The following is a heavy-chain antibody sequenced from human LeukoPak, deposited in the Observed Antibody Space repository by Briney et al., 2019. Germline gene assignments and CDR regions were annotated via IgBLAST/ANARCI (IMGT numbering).Heavy chain of an antibody. D-gene: IGHD3-22*01. CDR2: IYYSGST. CDR1: GGSISSYY. V-gene: IGHV4-59*01. Sequence: PSETLSLTCTVSGGSISSYYWSWIRQPPGKGLEWIGYIYYSGSTNYNPSLKSRVTISVDTSKNQFSLKLSSVTAADTAVYYCARHDSSGSHFDYWGQGTLVTVSS. J-gene: IGHJ4*02. CDR3: ARHDSSGSHFDY.